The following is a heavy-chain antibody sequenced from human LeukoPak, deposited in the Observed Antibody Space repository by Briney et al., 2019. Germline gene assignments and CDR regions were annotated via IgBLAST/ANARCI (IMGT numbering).Heavy chain of an antibody. CDR1: GFTFSSYW. CDR2: IKQDGSEK. CDR3: AKGDSSDWYSFTFDY. V-gene: IGHV3-7*03. Sequence: GGSLRLSCAASGFTFSSYWMNWVRQAPGKGLEWVANIKQDGSEKYYVDSVQGRFTISRDNAKNSLYLQMNSLRAEDMAFYYCAKGDSSDWYSFTFDYWGQGTLVTVCS. J-gene: IGHJ4*02. D-gene: IGHD6-19*01.